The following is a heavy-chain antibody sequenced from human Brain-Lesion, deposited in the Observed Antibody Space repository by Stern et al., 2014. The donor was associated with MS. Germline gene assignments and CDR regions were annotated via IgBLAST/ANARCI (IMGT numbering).Heavy chain of an antibody. J-gene: IGHJ4*02. Sequence: EVQLVQSGAEVKKPGESLKISCEASGYLFDDYWIGWVRQMSGRGLELVAIIFPRDSNARYCPPVKGQVTTSANKPITPPYFRWSTQKPSDPAMYFCASSPATPSGYDRFDYWGQGALVTVSS. CDR1: GYLFDDYW. CDR3: ASSPATPSGYDRFDY. CDR2: IFPRDSNA. D-gene: IGHD5-12*01. V-gene: IGHV5-51*04.